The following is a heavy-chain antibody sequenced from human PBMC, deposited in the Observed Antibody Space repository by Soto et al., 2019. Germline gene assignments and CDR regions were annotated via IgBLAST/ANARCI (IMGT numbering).Heavy chain of an antibody. CDR3: AKGKTRVVVTAIPD. J-gene: IGHJ4*02. D-gene: IGHD2-21*02. CDR1: GFTFSSYG. V-gene: IGHV3-30*18. CDR2: ISYDGSNK. Sequence: SLRLSCAASGFTFSSYGMHWVRQAPGKGLEWVAVISYDGSNKYYADSVKGRFTISRDNSKNTLYLQMNSLRAEDTAVYYCAKGKTRVVVTAIPDWGQGTLVTVSS.